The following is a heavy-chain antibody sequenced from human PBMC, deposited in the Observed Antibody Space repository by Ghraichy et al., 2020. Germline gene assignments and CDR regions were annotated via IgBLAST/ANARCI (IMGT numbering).Heavy chain of an antibody. CDR3: ARDRERNNWKLLMVTGWFDP. D-gene: IGHD1-20*01. J-gene: IGHJ5*02. V-gene: IGHV1-2*02. CDR1: GYTFTGYY. CDR2: INPNSGGT. Sequence: ASVKVSCKASGYTFTGYYMHWVRQAPGQGLEWMGWINPNSGGTNYAQKFQGRVTMTRDTSISTAYMELSRLRSDDTAVYYCARDRERNNWKLLMVTGWFDPWGHGTLVTVTS.